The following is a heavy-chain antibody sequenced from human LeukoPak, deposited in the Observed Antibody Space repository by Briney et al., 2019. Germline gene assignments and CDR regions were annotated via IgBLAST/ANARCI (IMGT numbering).Heavy chain of an antibody. CDR2: ISLYSGNT. CDR1: GYTFSSYN. CDR3: ARAGGVVPAASDY. D-gene: IGHD2-2*01. V-gene: IGHV1-18*01. J-gene: IGHJ4*02. Sequence: ASVKVSCKASGYTFSSYNIGWVRQAPGQRLEWMGWISLYSGNTNYAQKLQGRVTMTTDTSTGTAYMELRSLRSDDTAVYYCARAGGVVPAASDYWGQGTLVTVSS.